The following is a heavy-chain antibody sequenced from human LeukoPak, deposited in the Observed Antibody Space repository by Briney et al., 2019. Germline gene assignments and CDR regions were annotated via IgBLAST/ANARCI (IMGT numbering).Heavy chain of an antibody. Sequence: KPSETLSLTCAVYGGSFSGYYWSWIRQPPGKGLEWIGEINHSGSTNYNPSLKSRVTISVDTSKNQFSLKLSSVTAADTAVYYCARGGRGYSYGYRTGYWYFDLWGRGTLVTVSS. V-gene: IGHV4-34*01. CDR3: ARGGRGYSYGYRTGYWYFDL. J-gene: IGHJ2*01. CDR2: INHSGST. CDR1: GGSFSGYY. D-gene: IGHD5-18*01.